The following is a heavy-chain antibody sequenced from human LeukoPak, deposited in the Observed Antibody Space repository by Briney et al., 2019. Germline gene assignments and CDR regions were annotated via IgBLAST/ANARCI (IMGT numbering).Heavy chain of an antibody. CDR3: ARFPRYYYDSSGHTPFDY. V-gene: IGHV3-11*04. D-gene: IGHD3-22*01. CDR2: ISNSGRSI. Sequence: GGSLRLSCAASGFTFSDYYMSWIRQAPGKGLEWVSYISNSGRSIYYADSVKGRFTISRDNAKNSLYLQMNSLRAEDTAVYYCARFPRYYYDSSGHTPFDYWGQGTLVTVSS. CDR1: GFTFSDYY. J-gene: IGHJ4*02.